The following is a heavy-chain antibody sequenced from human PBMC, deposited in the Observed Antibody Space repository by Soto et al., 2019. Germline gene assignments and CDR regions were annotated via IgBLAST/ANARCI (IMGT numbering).Heavy chain of an antibody. D-gene: IGHD3-10*01. CDR3: ARALWFGEFPNWFDS. CDR1: GGTFSSYA. J-gene: IGHJ5*01. Sequence: SVKVSFKASGGTFSSYAISWVRQAPGQGLEWMGGIIPTFGTANYAQKFQGRVTITADESTSTAYMELSSLRSEDTAVYYCARALWFGEFPNWFDSWGQGTLVTVSS. V-gene: IGHV1-69*13. CDR2: IIPTFGTA.